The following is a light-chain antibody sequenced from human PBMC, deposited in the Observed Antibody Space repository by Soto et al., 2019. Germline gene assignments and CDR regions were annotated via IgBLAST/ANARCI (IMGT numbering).Light chain of an antibody. J-gene: IGLJ2*01. Sequence: QSVLTQPASVSGSPGQSITISCTGTSSDVGGYNYVSWYQQHPGKAPKLMIYDVSNRLSGVSNRFSGSKSGNTASLTISGLQAEDEADYYCSSYISSSPVVFGGGTKVTVL. V-gene: IGLV2-14*01. CDR2: DVS. CDR3: SSYISSSPVV. CDR1: SSDVGGYNY.